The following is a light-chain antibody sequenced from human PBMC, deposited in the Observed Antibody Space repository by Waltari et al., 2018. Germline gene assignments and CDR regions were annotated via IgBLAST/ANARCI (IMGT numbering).Light chain of an antibody. CDR3: QHYESLPVT. Sequence: EIVLTQSPGTLSLSPGERATLFCRASQSISEYLAWYQQKPGQAPMLLIYHASRRAVGIPDRFSGSGSGTDFSLSISRLEPEDFAVYYCQHYESLPVTFGQGTKVEIK. CDR2: HAS. V-gene: IGKV3-20*01. J-gene: IGKJ1*01. CDR1: QSISEY.